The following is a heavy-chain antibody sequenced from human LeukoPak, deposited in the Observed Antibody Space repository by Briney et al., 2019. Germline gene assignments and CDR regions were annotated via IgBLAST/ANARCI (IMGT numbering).Heavy chain of an antibody. CDR1: GFTFNNYA. CDR3: ARARYCSSTSCFLDY. V-gene: IGHV3-23*01. D-gene: IGHD2-2*01. J-gene: IGHJ4*02. CDR2: ISTSGDST. Sequence: GGFLGLSCAASGFTFNNYAMTWVRQAPGKGLEWVSTISTSGDSTYYADSVKGRFTISRDNSKNTLYLQMNSLTAEDTALHYCARARYCSSTSCFLDYWGQGTLVTVSS.